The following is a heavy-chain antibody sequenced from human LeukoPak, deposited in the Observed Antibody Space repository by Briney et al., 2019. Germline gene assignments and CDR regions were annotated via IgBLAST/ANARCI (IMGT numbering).Heavy chain of an antibody. V-gene: IGHV6-1*01. CDR2: TYYSSKLYK. J-gene: IGHJ4*02. CDR3: ARGWLGSGLDY. CDR1: GDSVSSDSAA. D-gene: IGHD6-19*01. Sequence: PSQTLSLTCAISGDSVSSDSAAWDWLRQSPSRGLEWLGRTYYSSKLYKDYAVSVKSLITLNPDTSKNQFSLLLNSVTPEDTAVYYCARGWLGSGLDYWGQGTLVTVSS.